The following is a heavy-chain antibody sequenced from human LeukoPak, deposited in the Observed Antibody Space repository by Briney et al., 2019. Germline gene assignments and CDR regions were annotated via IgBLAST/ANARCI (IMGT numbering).Heavy chain of an antibody. D-gene: IGHD3-16*01. J-gene: IGHJ4*02. V-gene: IGHV3-48*03. CDR2: ISSSGSTI. CDR1: GFTFSSYE. Sequence: GGSLRLSCAASGFTFSSYEMNWVRQAPGKGLEWVSYISSSGSTIYYADSVKGRFTISRDNAKNSLYLQMNSLRAEDTAVYYCATWAHRGDFDYWGQGTLVTVSS. CDR3: ATWAHRGDFDY.